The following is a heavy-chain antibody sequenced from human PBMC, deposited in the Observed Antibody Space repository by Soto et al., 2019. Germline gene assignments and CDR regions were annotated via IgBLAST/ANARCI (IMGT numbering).Heavy chain of an antibody. D-gene: IGHD3-10*01. J-gene: IGHJ6*02. Sequence: PGGSLRLSCAASGFTFSSYGMHWVRQAPGKGLEWVAVISHDGSNKYYADSVEGRFTIPRDNSKNTLYLQMNSLRAEDTVVYYCAKELLWFGELFQGMDVWGQGTTVTVSS. CDR3: AKELLWFGELFQGMDV. CDR2: ISHDGSNK. CDR1: GFTFSSYG. V-gene: IGHV3-30*18.